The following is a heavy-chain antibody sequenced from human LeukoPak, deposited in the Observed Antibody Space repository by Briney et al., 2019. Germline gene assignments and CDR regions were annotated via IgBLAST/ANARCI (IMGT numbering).Heavy chain of an antibody. CDR3: ARVRYSGYDRHFDY. V-gene: IGHV4-30-4*08. Sequence: SQTMSLTCTVSGGSISSGDYYWSWIRQPPGKGLEWIGYIYYSGSTYYNPSLKSRVTISVDTSKNQFSLKLSSVTAAETAVYYCARVRYSGYDRHFDYWGQGTLVTVSS. CDR1: GGSISSGDYY. CDR2: IYYSGST. J-gene: IGHJ4*02. D-gene: IGHD5-12*01.